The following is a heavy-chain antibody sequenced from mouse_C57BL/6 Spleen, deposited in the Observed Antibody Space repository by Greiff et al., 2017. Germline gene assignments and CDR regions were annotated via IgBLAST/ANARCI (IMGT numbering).Heavy chain of an antibody. CDR2: IDPSDSYT. J-gene: IGHJ1*03. D-gene: IGHD2-3*01. V-gene: IGHV1-59*01. CDR1: GYTFTSYW. Sequence: QVQLQQPGAELVRPGTSVKLSCKASGYTFTSYWMPWVKQRPGQGLEWIGVIDPSDSYTNYNQKFKGQATLTVDTSDSTAYMQLSSLTSEDSAVYYCARPGDGYSHWYFDVWGTGTTVTVSS. CDR3: ARPGDGYSHWYFDV.